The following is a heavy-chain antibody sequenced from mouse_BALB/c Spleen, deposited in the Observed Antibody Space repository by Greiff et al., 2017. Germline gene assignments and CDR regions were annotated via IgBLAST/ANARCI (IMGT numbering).Heavy chain of an antibody. CDR3: ARQLGGYYFDY. CDR1: GYSITSDYA. D-gene: IGHD3-1*01. V-gene: IGHV3-2*02. CDR2: ISYSGST. J-gene: IGHJ2*01. Sequence: EVMLVESGPGLVKPSQSLSLTCTVTGYSITSDYAWNWIRQFPGNQLEWMGYISYSGSTSYNPSLKSRISITRDTSKNQFFLQLNSVTTEDTATYYCARQLGGYYFDYWGQGTTLTVSS.